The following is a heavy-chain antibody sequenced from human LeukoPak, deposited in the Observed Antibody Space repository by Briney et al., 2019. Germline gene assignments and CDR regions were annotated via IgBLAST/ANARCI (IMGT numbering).Heavy chain of an antibody. CDR1: GGSISSYY. Sequence: PSETLSLTCTVSGGSISSYYWSWIRQPAGKGLEWIGYIYYSGSTNYNPSLKSRVTISVDTSKNQFSLKLSSVTAADTAVYYCARYWTIGGYFDYWGQGTLVTVSS. J-gene: IGHJ4*02. CDR3: ARYWTIGGYFDY. V-gene: IGHV4-59*01. D-gene: IGHD3-10*01. CDR2: IYYSGST.